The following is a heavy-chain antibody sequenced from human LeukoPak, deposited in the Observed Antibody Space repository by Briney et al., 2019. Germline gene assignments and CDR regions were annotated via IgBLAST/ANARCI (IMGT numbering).Heavy chain of an antibody. CDR3: ARHMSGSYGLH. V-gene: IGHV5-51*01. CDR1: GYIFSDFW. CDR2: IYPSDSDT. D-gene: IGHD1-26*01. Sequence: GESLKISCKGSGYIFSDFWSVWVRQMPGKGLEWMGIIYPSDSDTRYSPSFQGQVTISADKSISTAYLQWSGLKASDTAMYYCARHMSGSYGLHWGQGTLVTVSS. J-gene: IGHJ4*02.